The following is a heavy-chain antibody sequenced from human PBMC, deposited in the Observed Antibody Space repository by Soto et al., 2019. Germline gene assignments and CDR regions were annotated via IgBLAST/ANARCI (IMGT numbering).Heavy chain of an antibody. CDR1: GFTFSSYW. D-gene: IGHD6-6*01. V-gene: IGHV3-7*03. Sequence: GGSLRLSCAASGFTFSSYWMSWVRQAPGKGLEWVANIKQDGSEKYYVDSVKGRFTISRDNAKNSLYLQMNSLRAEDTAVYYCPGVRIAARRHFFVYVGQGTLVTVSS. CDR3: PGVRIAARRHFFVY. CDR2: IKQDGSEK. J-gene: IGHJ4*02.